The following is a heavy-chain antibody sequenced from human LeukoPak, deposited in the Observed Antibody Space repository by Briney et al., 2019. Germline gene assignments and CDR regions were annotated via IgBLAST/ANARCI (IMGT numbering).Heavy chain of an antibody. V-gene: IGHV4-59*01. CDR2: IYYSGST. CDR3: ARGDDFWSGYPL. CDR1: GGSISSYY. D-gene: IGHD3-3*01. Sequence: SETLSLTCTVSGGSISSYYWSWIRQPPGKGLEWIGYIYYSGSTNYNPSLKSRVTIPVDTSKNQFSLKLSSVTAADTAVYYCARGDDFWSGYPLWGQGTLVTVSS. J-gene: IGHJ4*02.